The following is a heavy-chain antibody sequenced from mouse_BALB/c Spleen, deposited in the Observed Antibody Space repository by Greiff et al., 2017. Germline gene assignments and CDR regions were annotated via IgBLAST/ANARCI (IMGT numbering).Heavy chain of an antibody. J-gene: IGHJ4*01. CDR2: IYPGNSDT. V-gene: IGHV1-5*01. D-gene: IGHD2-4*01. Sequence: VQLQQSGTVLARPGASVKMSCKASGYSFTSYWMHWVKQRPGQGLEWIGAIYPGNSDTSYNQKFKGKAKLTAVTSASTAYMELSSLTNEDSAVYYCTRDGDYDSYYAMDYWGQGTSVTVSS. CDR1: GYSFTSYW. CDR3: TRDGDYDSYYAMDY.